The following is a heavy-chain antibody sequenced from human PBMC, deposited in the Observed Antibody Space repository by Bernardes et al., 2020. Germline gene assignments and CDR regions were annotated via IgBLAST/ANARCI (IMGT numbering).Heavy chain of an antibody. D-gene: IGHD6-13*01. CDR3: ARVRGYSSSWEPYYYGMDV. V-gene: IGHV3-13*01. Sequence: GGSLRLSCAASGFTFSSYDMHWVRQATGKGLEWVSAIGTAGDTYYPGSVKGRFTISRENAKNSLYLQMNSLRAGDTAVYYCARVRGYSSSWEPYYYGMDVWGQGTTVTVSS. J-gene: IGHJ6*02. CDR1: GFTFSSYD. CDR2: IGTAGDT.